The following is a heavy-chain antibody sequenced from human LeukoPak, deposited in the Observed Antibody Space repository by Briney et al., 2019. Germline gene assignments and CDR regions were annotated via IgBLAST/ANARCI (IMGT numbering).Heavy chain of an antibody. Sequence: GASVKVSCKASGYTFTNYNIHWVRQAPGQGLEWMGWISAYNGNTNYAQKLQGRVTMTTDTSTSTAYMELRSLRSDDTAVYYCARDNRQQLVRQRAFDIWGQGTMVTVSS. D-gene: IGHD6-13*01. J-gene: IGHJ3*02. V-gene: IGHV1-18*01. CDR2: ISAYNGNT. CDR3: ARDNRQQLVRQRAFDI. CDR1: GYTFTNYN.